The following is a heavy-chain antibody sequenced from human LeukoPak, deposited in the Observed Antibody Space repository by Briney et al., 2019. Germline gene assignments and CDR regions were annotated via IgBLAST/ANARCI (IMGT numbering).Heavy chain of an antibody. J-gene: IGHJ3*02. CDR3: ARVRYYYDSSGYYWFENAFDI. CDR2: ISSSGSTI. Sequence: GGSLRLSCAASGFTFSSYEMNWVRQAPGKGLEWVSYISSSGSTIYYADSVKGRFTISRDNAKNSLYLQLSSLRAEDTAVYYCARVRYYYDSSGYYWFENAFDIWGQGTMVTVSS. CDR1: GFTFSSYE. V-gene: IGHV3-48*03. D-gene: IGHD3-22*01.